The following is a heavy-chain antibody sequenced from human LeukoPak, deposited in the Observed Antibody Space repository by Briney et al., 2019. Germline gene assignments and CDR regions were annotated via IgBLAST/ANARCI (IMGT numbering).Heavy chain of an antibody. D-gene: IGHD1-1*01. CDR2: INHSGST. Sequence: SETLSLTCAVYGGSFSGYYWSWIRQPPGKGLEWIGEINHSGSTNYNPSLKSRVTISVDTSKNQFSLKLSSVTAVDTAVYYCARVSWFPGTSYYYMDVWGKGTTVTVSS. J-gene: IGHJ6*03. CDR1: GGSFSGYY. V-gene: IGHV4-34*01. CDR3: ARVSWFPGTSYYYMDV.